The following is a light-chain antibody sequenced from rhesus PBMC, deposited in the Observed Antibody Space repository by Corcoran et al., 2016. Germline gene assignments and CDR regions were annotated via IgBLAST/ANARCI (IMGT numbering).Light chain of an antibody. V-gene: IGKV1-74*01. CDR1: ENLNNY. Sequence: DIQLTQSPSSLSASVGDRVTITCRASENLNNYLHWYQQKPGKAPKLLISKTSTLQSGAPSRFSGSGSGTDYTFTIRSLQPEDFASYYCQPNYGTPWTFGQGTKVDIK. CDR2: KTS. J-gene: IGKJ1*01. CDR3: QPNYGTPWT.